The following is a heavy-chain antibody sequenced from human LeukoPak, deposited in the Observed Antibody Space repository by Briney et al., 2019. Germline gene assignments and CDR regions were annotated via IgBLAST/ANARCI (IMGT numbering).Heavy chain of an antibody. D-gene: IGHD3-10*01. CDR3: ARLLGTGLGKYYFDY. V-gene: IGHV3-21*01. CDR2: IGTSSAYI. Sequence: GGPLRLSCVASGFTYSNYNMEWVRQAPGKGLEWVSSIGTSSAYIYYADSVRGRFTISRDNVKNSVFLQMNSLRAEDTAVYYCARLLGTGLGKYYFDYWGQGTLVIVSS. J-gene: IGHJ4*02. CDR1: GFTYSNYN.